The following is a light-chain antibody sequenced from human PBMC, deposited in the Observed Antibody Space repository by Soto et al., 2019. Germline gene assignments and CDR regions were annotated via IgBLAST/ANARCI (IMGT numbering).Light chain of an antibody. Sequence: EIVMTQSPVTLSVSPGERATLSCRASQSVTSNIAWYQQKPGQAPRLLIYGASRRATGVPARFSGSGSGTEFTLTISSLQSEDFAIYYCQQYNNWPRTLGPGTKVDVK. CDR1: QSVTSN. J-gene: IGKJ3*01. CDR3: QQYNNWPRT. V-gene: IGKV3D-15*01. CDR2: GAS.